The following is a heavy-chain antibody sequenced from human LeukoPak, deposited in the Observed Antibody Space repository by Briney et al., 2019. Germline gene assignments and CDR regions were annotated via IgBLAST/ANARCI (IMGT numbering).Heavy chain of an antibody. J-gene: IGHJ4*02. CDR1: GYTFTGYY. Sequence: ASVKVSCKTSGYTFTGYYMHWVRQAPGQGLEWMGWINPNSGGTNYAQKFQGRVTMTRDTSISTAYMELSRLRSDDTAVYYCVRDRTKYCSSTSCPLDYWGQGTLVTVSS. CDR2: INPNSGGT. V-gene: IGHV1-2*02. D-gene: IGHD2-2*01. CDR3: VRDRTKYCSSTSCPLDY.